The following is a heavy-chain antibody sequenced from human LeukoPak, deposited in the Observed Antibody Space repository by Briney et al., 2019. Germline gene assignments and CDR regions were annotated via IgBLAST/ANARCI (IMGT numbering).Heavy chain of an antibody. V-gene: IGHV3-30-3*01. CDR2: ISYDGSNK. CDR1: GFTFSSYA. CDR3: ARPYSSGWYDY. Sequence: GGSLRLSCAASGFTFSSYAMHWVRQAPGKGLEWVAVISYDGSNKYYADSVEGRFTISRDNSKNTLYLQMNSLRAEDTAVYYCARPYSSGWYDYWGQGTLVTVSS. D-gene: IGHD6-19*01. J-gene: IGHJ4*02.